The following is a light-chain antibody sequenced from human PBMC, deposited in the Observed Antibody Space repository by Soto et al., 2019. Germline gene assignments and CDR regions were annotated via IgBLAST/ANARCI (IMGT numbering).Light chain of an antibody. V-gene: IGLV1-44*01. CDR2: SND. Sequence: QSVLTQPPSASGTPGQRVFIYCSGRSSNIGSHAVDWYQQLPGTAPKLLIYSNDQRPSGVPDRFSGSKSGTSASLAISGLQSEDEAEYFCATWDDSPSGVVFGGGTKVTVL. CDR1: SSNIGSHA. CDR3: ATWDDSPSGVV. J-gene: IGLJ3*02.